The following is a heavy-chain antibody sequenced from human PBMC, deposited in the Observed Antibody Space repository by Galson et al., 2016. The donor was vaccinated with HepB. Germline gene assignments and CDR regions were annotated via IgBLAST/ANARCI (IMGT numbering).Heavy chain of an antibody. CDR1: GYSFTRYW. CDR2: IFSGDSDT. J-gene: IGHJ6*02. Sequence: QSGAEVKKPGESLKISCKGSGYSFTRYWIGWVRQMPGKGLEWMGSIFSGDSDTRYSPSFQGQVTISADKSISTAYLQWSSLKASDTAMYYCARHHDILTGYYQVDVWGQGTTVTVSS. V-gene: IGHV5-51*01. CDR3: ARHHDILTGYYQVDV. D-gene: IGHD3-9*01.